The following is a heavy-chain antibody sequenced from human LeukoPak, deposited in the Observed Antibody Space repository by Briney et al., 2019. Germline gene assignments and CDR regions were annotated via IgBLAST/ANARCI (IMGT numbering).Heavy chain of an antibody. J-gene: IGHJ6*03. CDR2: IKQDGSEK. CDR3: AREGAQWLEYYYYYYMDV. D-gene: IGHD6-19*01. V-gene: IGHV3-7*01. CDR1: GFTFSSFA. Sequence: GGSLRLSCAASGFTFSSFAMSWVRQAPGKGLEWVANIKQDGSEKYYVDSVKGRFTISRDNAKNSLYLQMNSLRAEDTAVYYCAREGAQWLEYYYYYYMDVWGKGTTVTVSS.